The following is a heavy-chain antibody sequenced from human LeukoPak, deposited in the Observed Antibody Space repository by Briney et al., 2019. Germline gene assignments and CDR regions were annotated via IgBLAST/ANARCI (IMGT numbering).Heavy chain of an antibody. CDR1: GFTFSDYY. CDR2: ISRSGSII. V-gene: IGHV3-11*01. CDR3: ARGLYDSGNYLPDY. Sequence: GGSLRLSCAVSGFTFSDYYMSWIRQAPGKGLEWVSYISRSGSIIYYADSVKGRFTISRDNAKNSLYLQLNSLRAEDTAVYYCARGLYDSGNYLPDYWGQGTLVTVSS. D-gene: IGHD3-10*01. J-gene: IGHJ4*02.